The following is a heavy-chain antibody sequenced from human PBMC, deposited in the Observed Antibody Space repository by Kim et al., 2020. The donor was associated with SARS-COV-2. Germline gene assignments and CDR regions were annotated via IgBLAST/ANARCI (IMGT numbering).Heavy chain of an antibody. Sequence: ASVKVSCKASGYTFTSYGISWVQQAPGQGLEWMGWISAYNGNTNYAQKLQGRVTMTTDTSTSTAYMELRSLRSDDTAVYYCARPHYGSGSYYPAKFGGYYYYGMDVWGQGTTVTVSS. V-gene: IGHV1-18*04. CDR2: ISAYNGNT. J-gene: IGHJ6*02. CDR1: GYTFTSYG. CDR3: ARPHYGSGSYYPAKFGGYYYYGMDV. D-gene: IGHD3-10*01.